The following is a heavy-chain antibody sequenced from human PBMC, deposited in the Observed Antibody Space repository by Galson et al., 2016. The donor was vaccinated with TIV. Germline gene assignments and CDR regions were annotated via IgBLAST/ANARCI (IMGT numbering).Heavy chain of an antibody. D-gene: IGHD3-16*01. CDR3: VRELHGGYFDY. CDR2: IYPSADTS. CDR1: GYTFLNYY. V-gene: IGHV1-46*04. J-gene: IGHJ4*02. Sequence: SVKVSCKASGYTFLNYYLHWVRQAPGQGLEWMGVIYPSADTSNHAQGLKGRLTLTRDTYTSTAYMELSSLRSADAAIYYCVRELHGGYFDYWGQGTRVTVSS.